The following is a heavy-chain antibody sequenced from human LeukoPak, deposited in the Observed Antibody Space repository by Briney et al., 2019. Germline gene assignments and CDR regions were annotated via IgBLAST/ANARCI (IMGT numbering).Heavy chain of an antibody. D-gene: IGHD2-15*01. CDR3: ARDPTRIGYCSGGSCYGMDV. Sequence: PSETLSLTCAVSGGSISSSNWGSWVRQPPGQGLEWIGEIYHSGSTNYNPSLKSRVTISVDKSKNQFSLKLSSVTAADTAVYYCARDPTRIGYCSGGSCYGMDVWGKGTTVTVSS. CDR1: GGSISSSNW. CDR2: IYHSGST. V-gene: IGHV4-4*02. J-gene: IGHJ6*04.